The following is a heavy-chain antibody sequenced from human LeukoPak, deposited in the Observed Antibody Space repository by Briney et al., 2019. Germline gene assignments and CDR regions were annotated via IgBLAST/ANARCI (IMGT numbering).Heavy chain of an antibody. CDR2: IYPGDSDT. D-gene: IGHD2-8*01. V-gene: IGHV5-51*01. J-gene: IGHJ4*02. CDR3: ARAFPYCTNGVCYVRFYYFDY. CDR1: GYSFTNYW. Sequence: GESLKISCKGSGYSFTNYWIGWVRQMPGKGLEWMGIIYPGDSDTRYSPSFQGQVTTSADKSISTAYLQWSSLKASDTAMYYCARAFPYCTNGVCYVRFYYFDYWGQGTLVTVSS.